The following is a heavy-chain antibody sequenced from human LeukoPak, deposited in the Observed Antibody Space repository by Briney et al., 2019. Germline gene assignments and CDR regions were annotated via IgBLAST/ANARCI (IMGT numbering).Heavy chain of an antibody. D-gene: IGHD5-12*01. CDR1: GYSISSGYY. CDR3: ARGGYSGYALDY. CDR2: IYHSGCT. Sequence: SETLSLTCTVSGYSISSGYYWGWIRQPPGKGLEWIGSIYHSGCTYYNPSLKSRVTISVDKSKNQFSLKLSSVTAADTAVYYCARGGYSGYALDYWGQGTLVTVSS. J-gene: IGHJ4*02. V-gene: IGHV4-38-2*02.